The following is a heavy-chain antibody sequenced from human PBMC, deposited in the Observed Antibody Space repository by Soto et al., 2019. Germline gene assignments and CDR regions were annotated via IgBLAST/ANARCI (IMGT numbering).Heavy chain of an antibody. CDR2: IYYSGST. V-gene: IGHV4-59*08. Sequence: SETQSPTSTVSGGSISAYYWSWIRQPPGKGLEWIGYIYYSGSTNYNPSLKSRVTISVDTSKNQFSLKLSSVTAADTAVYYCAGKTGAGFMALYYMDVWGKGTTVTVSS. CDR3: AGKTGAGFMALYYMDV. D-gene: IGHD6-19*01. CDR1: GGSISAYY. J-gene: IGHJ6*03.